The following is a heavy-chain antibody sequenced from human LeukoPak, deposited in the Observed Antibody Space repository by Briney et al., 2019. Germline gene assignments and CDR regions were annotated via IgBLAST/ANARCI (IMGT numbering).Heavy chain of an antibody. CDR3: ARRALTMARGARPYYFDY. Sequence: GGSLRLSCAASEFTIGNFDMQWVRQAPGKGLEWVASIKFDERNSYYAASVRGRFSISRDNAKNSLYLQMNSLRAEDTAVYYCARRALTMARGARPYYFDYWGQGTLVTVSS. CDR2: IKFDERNS. CDR1: EFTIGNFD. J-gene: IGHJ4*02. V-gene: IGHV3-30*12. D-gene: IGHD3-10*01.